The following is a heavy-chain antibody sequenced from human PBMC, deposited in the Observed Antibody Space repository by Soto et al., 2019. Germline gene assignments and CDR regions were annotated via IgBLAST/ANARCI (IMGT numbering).Heavy chain of an antibody. J-gene: IGHJ4*02. CDR1: GGSISSYY. CDR2: IYYSGST. CDR3: ARHGAAAGTVSVFDD. Sequence: SETLSLTCTVSGGSISSYYWSWIRQPPGKGLEWIGYIYYSGSTNYNPSLKSRVTISVDTSKNQFSLKLSSVTAADTAVYYCARHGAAAGTVSVFDDWGQGTLVTVSS. D-gene: IGHD6-13*01. V-gene: IGHV4-59*08.